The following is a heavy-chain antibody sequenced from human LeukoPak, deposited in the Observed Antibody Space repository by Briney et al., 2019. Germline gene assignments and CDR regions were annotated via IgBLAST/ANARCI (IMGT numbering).Heavy chain of an antibody. CDR2: IYYNGST. D-gene: IGHD3-9*01. V-gene: IGHV4-39*01. Sequence: SETLSLTCTVTGGSISGSSYYWGWLRQPPGKGLEWIGSIYYNGSTYYNPSLKSRVTISVDTSKNQFSLKLSSVTAADTAVYYCARRGPMSYDILPYYFGYWGQGTLVTVSS. CDR1: GGSISGSSYY. J-gene: IGHJ4*02. CDR3: ARRGPMSYDILPYYFGY.